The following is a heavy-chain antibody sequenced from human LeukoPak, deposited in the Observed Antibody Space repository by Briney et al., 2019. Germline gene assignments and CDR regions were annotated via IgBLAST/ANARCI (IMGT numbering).Heavy chain of an antibody. CDR3: ARRLDWYFDV. Sequence: GGSLKISCQASGYIFINYWIGWVRQMPGKGLEWMGNIFPDDSDSTYSPSFRGQVTLSADKSLNTAYLQWSSLKASDTAVYYCARRLDWYFDVWGRGTLVTVSS. D-gene: IGHD4-11*01. CDR1: GYIFINYW. V-gene: IGHV5-51*01. J-gene: IGHJ2*01. CDR2: IFPDDSDS.